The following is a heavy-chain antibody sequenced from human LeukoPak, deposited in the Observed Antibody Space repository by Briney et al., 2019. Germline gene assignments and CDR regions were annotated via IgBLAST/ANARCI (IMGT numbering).Heavy chain of an antibody. CDR3: AKDPHIAAATIFDY. D-gene: IGHD6-13*01. Sequence: GGSLRLSCAASGFTFSSYGMHWVHQAPGKGLEWVSAISGSGGSTYYADSVKGRFTISRDNSKNTLYLQMNSLRAEDTAVYYCAKDPHIAAATIFDYWGQGTLITVSS. CDR1: GFTFSSYG. J-gene: IGHJ4*02. V-gene: IGHV3-23*01. CDR2: ISGSGGST.